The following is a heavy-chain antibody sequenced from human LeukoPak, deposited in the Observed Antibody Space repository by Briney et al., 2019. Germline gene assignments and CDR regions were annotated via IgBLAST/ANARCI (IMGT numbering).Heavy chain of an antibody. CDR2: IYSDDST. Sequence: GGSLRLSCAASGFSFSSYEMSWVRQAPGKGLEWVSVIYSDDSTYYADSVKGRFTISRHNSKNTLYLQMNSLRAEDTAVYYCGKRGHFYGSTDPYYIDYWGQGILVTVSS. D-gene: IGHD3-10*01. CDR1: GFSFSSYE. CDR3: GKRGHFYGSTDPYYIDY. V-gene: IGHV3-53*04. J-gene: IGHJ4*02.